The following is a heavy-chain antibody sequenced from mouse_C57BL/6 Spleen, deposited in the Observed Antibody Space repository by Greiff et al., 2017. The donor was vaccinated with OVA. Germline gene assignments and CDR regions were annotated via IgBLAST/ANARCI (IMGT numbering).Heavy chain of an antibody. J-gene: IGHJ4*01. CDR2: INPSTGGT. V-gene: IGHV1-42*01. CDR1: GYSFTGYY. D-gene: IGHD2-4*01. CDR3: AREEGYDYEGDAMDY. Sequence: VQLQQSGPELVKPGASVKISCKASGYSFTGYYMNWVKQSPEKSLEWIGEINPSTGGTTYNQKFKAKATLTVDKSSSPAYMQLKSLTSEDSAVYYCAREEGYDYEGDAMDYWGQGTSVTVSS.